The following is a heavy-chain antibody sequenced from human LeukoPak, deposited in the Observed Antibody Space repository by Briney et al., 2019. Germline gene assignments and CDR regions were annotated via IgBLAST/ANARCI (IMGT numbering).Heavy chain of an antibody. J-gene: IGHJ4*02. CDR2: IYYSGST. CDR1: GGSISSYY. V-gene: IGHV4-59*12. Sequence: SETLSLTCTVSGGSISSYYWSWLRQPPGKGLEWIGNIYYSGSTNYNPSLKRRVTISVDKSKKQFALKRSSVTAADTALYYCARDWSSSWLYFDYWGQGTLVTVSS. CDR3: ARDWSSSWLYFDY. D-gene: IGHD6-13*01.